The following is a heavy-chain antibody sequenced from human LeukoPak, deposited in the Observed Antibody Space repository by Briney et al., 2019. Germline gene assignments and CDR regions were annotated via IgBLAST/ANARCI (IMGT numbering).Heavy chain of an antibody. Sequence: SETLSLTCTVSGGSISSYYWSWIRQPPGKGLEWIGYIYYSGSTNYNPSLKSRVTISVDTSKNQFSLKLSSVTAADTAVYYCARENDRYGRIDYWGQGTQVTVSS. CDR3: ARENDRYGRIDY. CDR1: GGSISSYY. J-gene: IGHJ4*02. CDR2: IYYSGST. D-gene: IGHD5-18*01. V-gene: IGHV4-59*01.